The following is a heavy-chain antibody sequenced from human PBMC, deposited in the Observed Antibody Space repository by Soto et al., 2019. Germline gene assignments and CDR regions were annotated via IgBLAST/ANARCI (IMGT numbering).Heavy chain of an antibody. CDR1: GGSISSDDYY. CDR3: ARRVATNIDY. CDR2: IYYSGST. V-gene: IGHV4-30-4*01. J-gene: IGHJ4*02. Sequence: QVQLQESGPGLVKPSQTLSLTCTVSGGSISSDDYYWSWIRQPPGKGLEWIGYIYYSGSTYYSSSLKSRASISVDTSKNQFSLKLSSVTAADTAVYYCARRVATNIDYWGQGTLVTVSS. D-gene: IGHD5-12*01.